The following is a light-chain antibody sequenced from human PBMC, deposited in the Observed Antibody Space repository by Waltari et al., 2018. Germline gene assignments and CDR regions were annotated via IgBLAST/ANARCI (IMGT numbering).Light chain of an antibody. V-gene: IGLV1-44*01. CDR3: AAWDDSLNGPV. J-gene: IGLJ2*01. CDR1: NPNIGSHT. Sequence: QSVLTQPPSASGTPGQRVTMSCSVRNPNIGSHTVDWYQQFPGMAPNLLIYSDNQRPPGVPDRFSGSKSGTSASLAISGLQSEDEADFYCAAWDDSLNGPVFGGGTKLAVL. CDR2: SDN.